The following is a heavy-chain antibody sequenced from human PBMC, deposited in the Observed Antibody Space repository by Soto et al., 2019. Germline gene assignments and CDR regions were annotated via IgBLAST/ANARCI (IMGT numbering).Heavy chain of an antibody. Sequence: PSETLSLTCTVSGGSISSYYWSWIRQPPGKGLEWIGYIYYSGSTNYNPSLKSQVTISVDTSKNQFSLKVSSVTAADTAVFYCARGQHSKQFDPWGQGILVTVSS. J-gene: IGHJ5*02. V-gene: IGHV4-59*01. D-gene: IGHD2-21*01. CDR1: GGSISSYY. CDR3: ARGQHSKQFDP. CDR2: IYYSGST.